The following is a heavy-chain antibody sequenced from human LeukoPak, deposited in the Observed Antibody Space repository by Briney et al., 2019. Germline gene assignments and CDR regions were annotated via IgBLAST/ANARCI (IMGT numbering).Heavy chain of an antibody. Sequence: RASETLSLTCTVSRGSISNYYWSWIRQPAGKGLEWIGRIYTSGTADYNPSLKSRVTMSVDTSKNQFSLKLSSVTAADTAVYYCASTVGTAMVNYWGQGTLVTVSS. CDR3: ASTVGTAMVNY. V-gene: IGHV4-4*07. CDR2: IYTSGTA. CDR1: RGSISNYY. D-gene: IGHD5-18*01. J-gene: IGHJ4*02.